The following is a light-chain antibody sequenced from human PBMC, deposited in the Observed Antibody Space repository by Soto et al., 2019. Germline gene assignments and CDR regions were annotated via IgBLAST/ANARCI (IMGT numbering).Light chain of an antibody. CDR2: NKT. J-gene: IGLJ2*01. V-gene: IGLV8-61*01. Sequence: QTVVTQVPSCSVSPGGRVILTCGFTSGSVSTSYYPIWYQQSPGLAPRTLIYNKTTRSSGVPDRFSGSILGNKAALTITGGQSDDESDYLCALYVGSGTVVFGGGTTLTV. CDR3: ALYVGSGTVV. CDR1: SGSVSTSYY.